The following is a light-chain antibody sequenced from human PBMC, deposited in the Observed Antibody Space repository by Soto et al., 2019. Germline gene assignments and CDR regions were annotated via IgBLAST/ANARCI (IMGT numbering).Light chain of an antibody. CDR3: QQYSNWPWT. Sequence: EMMLRQSPGTLSVSTGERATLSCRASQSVTANLAWYQHKPGQPPRLLIFGATTRASGIPVRFSGSGSGTEFTLTISSLQSEDFAVYSCQQYSNWPWTFGQGTKVDI. J-gene: IGKJ1*01. V-gene: IGKV3-15*01. CDR2: GAT. CDR1: QSVTAN.